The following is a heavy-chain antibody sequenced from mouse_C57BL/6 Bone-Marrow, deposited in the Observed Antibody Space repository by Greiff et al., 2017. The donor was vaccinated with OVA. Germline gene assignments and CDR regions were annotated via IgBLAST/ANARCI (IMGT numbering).Heavy chain of an antibody. D-gene: IGHD1-1*01. Sequence: VQLQESGAELVRPGTSVKVSCKASGYAFTNYLIEWVKQRPGQGLEWIGVINPGSGGTNYNEKFKGNATLTADKSSSTAYMQLSSLTSEDTAVYFCARSGGSSIAYWGQGTLGTVAA. V-gene: IGHV1-54*01. CDR3: ARSGGSSIAY. CDR2: INPGSGGT. CDR1: GYAFTNYL. J-gene: IGHJ3*01.